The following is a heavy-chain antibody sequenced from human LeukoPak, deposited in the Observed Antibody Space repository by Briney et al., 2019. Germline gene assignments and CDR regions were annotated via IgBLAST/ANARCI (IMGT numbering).Heavy chain of an antibody. CDR1: GVSISSGNW. CDR2: IYHGGNI. CDR3: ATRDQSRTDVVPPDY. V-gene: IGHV4-4*02. D-gene: IGHD5-18*01. J-gene: IGHJ4*02. Sequence: SETLSLTCAVSGVSISSGNWWTWVRQPPGKGLEWIGEIYHGGNINYSSSLKSRVTISIDKSKNQLSLNLNSVTAADTAVYYCATRDQSRTDVVPPDYWGQGALVTVSS.